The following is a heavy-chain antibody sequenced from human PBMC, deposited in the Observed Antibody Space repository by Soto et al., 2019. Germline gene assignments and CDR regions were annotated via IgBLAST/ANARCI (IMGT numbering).Heavy chain of an antibody. D-gene: IGHD3-10*01. CDR1: GYSFTSYW. CDR3: ARAPRGDGSGSYYNDLSGMDV. J-gene: IGHJ6*02. V-gene: IGHV5-10-1*01. Sequence: GESLKISCKGSGYSFTSYWISWVRQMPGKGLEWMGRIDPSDSYTNYSPSFQGHVTMTRDTSISTAYMELSRLRSDDTAVYYCARAPRGDGSGSYYNDLSGMDVWGQGTTVTVSS. CDR2: IDPSDSYT.